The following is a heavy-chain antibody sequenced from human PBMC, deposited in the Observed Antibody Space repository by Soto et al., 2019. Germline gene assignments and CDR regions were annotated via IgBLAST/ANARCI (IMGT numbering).Heavy chain of an antibody. CDR1: GFTFSSYA. CDR2: ISYDGSNK. Sequence: QVQLVETGGGVVLPGRSLRLSCAASGFTFSSYAMHWVRQAPGKGLEWVAVISYDGSNKYYADSVEGRFTISRDDSKNALDLQMHSLRAGDRGVYYCARGWDGMGVRGQGTTGTVSS. V-gene: IGHV3-30-3*01. CDR3: ARGWDGMGV. D-gene: IGHD1-26*01. J-gene: IGHJ6*01.